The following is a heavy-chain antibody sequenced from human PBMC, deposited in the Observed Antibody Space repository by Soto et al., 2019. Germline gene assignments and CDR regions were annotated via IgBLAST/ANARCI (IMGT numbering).Heavy chain of an antibody. Sequence: QVQLQESGPGLVKPSQTLSLTCTVSGGSISSGGYYWSWIRQHPGKGLEWIGYIYYSGSTFYNPSLKSRVTISVDTSKNQFSLKPSSVTAADTAVYYCARDLMVRGVHDYWGQGTLVTVSS. CDR3: ARDLMVRGVHDY. V-gene: IGHV4-31*03. CDR2: IYYSGST. D-gene: IGHD3-10*01. CDR1: GGSISSGGYY. J-gene: IGHJ4*02.